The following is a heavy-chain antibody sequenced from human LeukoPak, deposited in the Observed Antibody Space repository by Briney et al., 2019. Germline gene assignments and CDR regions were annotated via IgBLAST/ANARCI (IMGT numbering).Heavy chain of an antibody. CDR3: ATDMGGFGYFDL. J-gene: IGHJ2*01. V-gene: IGHV1-69-2*01. CDR1: GYTFTDYY. D-gene: IGHD2-15*01. CDR2: VDPEDGET. Sequence: ASVKISCKVSGYTFTDYYMHWVQQAPGKGLEWMGLVDPEDGETIYAEKFQGRVTMTEDTSTDTAYMELSSLRSEDTAVYYCATDMGGFGYFDLWGRGTLVTVSS.